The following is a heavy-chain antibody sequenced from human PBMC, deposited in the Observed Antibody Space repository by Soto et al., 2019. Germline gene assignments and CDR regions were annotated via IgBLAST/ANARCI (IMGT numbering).Heavy chain of an antibody. CDR3: ARYRVNDYAGYLLGY. V-gene: IGHV3-23*01. Sequence: EVQLLESGGGLVQPGGSLRLSCAASGFTFTSYAMRWVRQAPGKGLEWVSAIRCSGGSKYYADSVKGRFTISRDNSKNTLHLKMNRLGDDDTAVYYCARYRVNDYAGYLLGYWGQGTLVTVSS. CDR1: GFTFTSYA. CDR2: IRCSGGSK. D-gene: IGHD4-17*01. J-gene: IGHJ4*02.